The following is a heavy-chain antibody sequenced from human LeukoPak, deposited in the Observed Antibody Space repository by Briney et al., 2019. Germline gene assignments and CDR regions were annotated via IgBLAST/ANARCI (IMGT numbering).Heavy chain of an antibody. V-gene: IGHV4-4*09. J-gene: IGHJ4*02. CDR2: IYSSGST. CDR1: GGSMRSYY. CDR3: ARKVIAAAAHYFDY. D-gene: IGHD6-13*01. Sequence: SETLSLTCTVSGGSMRSYYWSWLRQSPGKGLEWIGYIYSSGSTNYNPSLKSRVTISVDMSKNQFSLKVNFVTAADTGVYYCARKVIAAAAHYFDYWGQGTLVTASP.